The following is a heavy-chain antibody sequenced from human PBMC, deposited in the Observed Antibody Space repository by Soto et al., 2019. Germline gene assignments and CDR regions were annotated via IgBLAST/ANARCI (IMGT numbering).Heavy chain of an antibody. CDR2: FSSSSSYI. V-gene: IGHV3-21*01. Sequence: GGYRVLSCAASGFTFSSYSMKWVRHVPGKGLGWVSSFSSSSSYIYYADSVKGQFTISRDNAKNSLYLQMNSLRAEDTAVYYCARGEYCSGGSCYSNYYYGMDVWGQGTTVTVSS. J-gene: IGHJ6*02. CDR1: GFTFSSYS. CDR3: ARGEYCSGGSCYSNYYYGMDV. D-gene: IGHD2-15*01.